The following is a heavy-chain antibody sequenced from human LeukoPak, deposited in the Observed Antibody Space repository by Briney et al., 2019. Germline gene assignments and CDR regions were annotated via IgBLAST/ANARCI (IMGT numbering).Heavy chain of an antibody. V-gene: IGHV3-23*01. D-gene: IGHD3-22*01. Sequence: GGTLRLSCAVSGLTFSSSGMSWVRQAPGKGLEWVSAISASGDSTDSADSVKGRFTISRDNSKNTLYLQMNSLRAEDTALYYCARGGYYYDSSGYYYGGVRYFDYWGQGTLVTVSS. CDR2: ISASGDST. CDR1: GLTFSSSG. CDR3: ARGGYYYDSSGYYYGGVRYFDY. J-gene: IGHJ4*02.